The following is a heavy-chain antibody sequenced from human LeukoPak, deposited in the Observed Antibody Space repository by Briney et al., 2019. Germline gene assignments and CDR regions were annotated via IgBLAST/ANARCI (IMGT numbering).Heavy chain of an antibody. CDR3: ARDRMDTGTYFDY. CDR1: VYTFTTYG. V-gene: IGHV1-18*01. J-gene: IGHJ4*02. D-gene: IGHD5-18*01. CDR2: ISTYNGNT. Sequence: GASVTVSCRSSVYTFTTYGITWVRQAPGQGLEWMGWISTYNGNTNYAQKLQGRVTMTTDTSTSTAYMELRSLRSDDTAMYYCARDRMDTGTYFDYWGQGTLVTVSS.